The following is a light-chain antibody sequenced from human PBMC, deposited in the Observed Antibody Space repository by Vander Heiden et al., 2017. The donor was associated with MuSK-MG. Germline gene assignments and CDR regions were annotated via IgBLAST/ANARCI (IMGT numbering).Light chain of an antibody. CDR1: RSDVGGYNY. J-gene: IGLJ1*01. CDR2: DVS. CDR3: CSYAGSYTSWV. Sequence: QSALTQPRSVSGSPGQSVTISCTGTRSDVGGYNYVSWYQQHPGKAPKLMIYDVSNRPSGVPDRFSGSKSGNTASRTISGLQAEDEADYYCCSYAGSYTSWVFGTGTKVTVL. V-gene: IGLV2-11*01.